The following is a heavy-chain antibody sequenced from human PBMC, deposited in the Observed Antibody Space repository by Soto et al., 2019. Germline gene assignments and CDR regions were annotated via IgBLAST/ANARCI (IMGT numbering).Heavy chain of an antibody. CDR1: GSTFSSYA. CDR3: ARGDGQTYCNIFDQ. J-gene: IGHJ4*02. V-gene: IGHV3-30*04. Sequence: QVQVVESGGGVVQPGRSLRLSCAASGSTFSSYAMHWVRQAPGKGLEWVAFISYDGSNKYYADSVTGRFTISRDNSKKTVYLQLNSLRAEDTAVYYCARGDGQTYCNIFDQWGQGTLVTVSS. D-gene: IGHD2-15*01. CDR2: ISYDGSNK.